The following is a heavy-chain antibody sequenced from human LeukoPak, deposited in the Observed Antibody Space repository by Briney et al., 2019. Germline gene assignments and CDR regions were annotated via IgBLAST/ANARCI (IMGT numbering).Heavy chain of an antibody. CDR3: ARAPYYDILTGYYNWFDP. V-gene: IGHV1-3*01. CDR2: INAGNGNT. J-gene: IGHJ5*02. D-gene: IGHD3-9*01. Sequence: ASVKVSCKASGYTFTSYAMHWVRQAPGQRLEWMGWINAGNGNTKYSQKFQGRVTITRDTSATTAYMELSSLRSEDTAVYYCARAPYYDILTGYYNWFDPWGQGTLVTVSS. CDR1: GYTFTSYA.